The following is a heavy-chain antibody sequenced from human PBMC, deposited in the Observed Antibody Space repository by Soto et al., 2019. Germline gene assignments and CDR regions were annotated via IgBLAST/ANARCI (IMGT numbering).Heavy chain of an antibody. D-gene: IGHD6-6*01. CDR3: ARLAASVFGFSLNYGMDV. J-gene: IGHJ6*02. CDR1: GGSFSGYY. Sequence: NPSETLSLTCAVYGGSFSGYYWSWIRQPPGKGLEWIGEINHSGSTNYNPSLKSRVTISVDTSKNQFSLKLSSVTAADTAVYYCARLAASVFGFSLNYGMDVWGQGTTVTVSS. CDR2: INHSGST. V-gene: IGHV4-34*01.